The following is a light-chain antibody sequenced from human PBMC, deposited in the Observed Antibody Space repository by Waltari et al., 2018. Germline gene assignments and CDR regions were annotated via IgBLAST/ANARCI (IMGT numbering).Light chain of an antibody. CDR1: QSISVW. CDR2: RAS. J-gene: IGKJ4*01. Sequence: DIQMTQSPSTMSASVGDRVTITCRASQSISVWLAWYQQKPGRAPKLLIFRASSLESGVPSRFSGSGSGTEFTLTISSLQPDDFATYYCQQYNSFSTTFGGGTKVESK. CDR3: QQYNSFSTT. V-gene: IGKV1-5*03.